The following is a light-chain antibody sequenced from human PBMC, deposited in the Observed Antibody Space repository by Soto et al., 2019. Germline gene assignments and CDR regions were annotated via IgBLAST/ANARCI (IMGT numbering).Light chain of an antibody. Sequence: QSVLTQPPSASGTPGQRVSISCSGTNSNIGGNYVYWYQHVPGKAPKLLISLNNQRPSGVPDRFSGSKSGTSAFLAISGLRSEDEAHYYCAAWDDSLSGPVFGGGTKLTVL. CDR1: NSNIGGNY. V-gene: IGLV1-47*02. J-gene: IGLJ2*01. CDR2: LNN. CDR3: AAWDDSLSGPV.